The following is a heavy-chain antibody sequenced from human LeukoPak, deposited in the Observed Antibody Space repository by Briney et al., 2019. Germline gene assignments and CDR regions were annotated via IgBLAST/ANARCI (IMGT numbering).Heavy chain of an antibody. CDR2: MNSDGSSA. CDR1: GFSFSDYL. J-gene: IGHJ6*02. CDR3: TKNDYYDSRGYYYYNGMDV. Sequence: GGSLSLSCAASGFSFSDYLMDWVRQTPGKGLEWVSRMNSDGSSATYADFVKGRFTISRDNAKNTLYLQMNSLRAEDTAVYYCTKNDYYDSRGYYYYNGMDVWGQGTTVTVSS. D-gene: IGHD3-22*01. V-gene: IGHV3-74*01.